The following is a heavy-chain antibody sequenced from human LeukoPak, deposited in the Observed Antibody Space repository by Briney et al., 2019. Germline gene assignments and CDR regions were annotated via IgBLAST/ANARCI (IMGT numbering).Heavy chain of an antibody. CDR2: ISSSGSTI. CDR3: ARDHYYDSSGYYTDY. CDR1: GFTFSDYY. D-gene: IGHD3-22*01. J-gene: IGHJ4*02. V-gene: IGHV3-11*01. Sequence: PGGSLRLSCAASGFTFSDYYMSWIRQAPGKGLEWVSYISSSGSTIYYADSVKGRFTISRDNAKNSLYLQMNSLRAEDTAVYYCARDHYYDSSGYYTDYWGQGTLVTVSS.